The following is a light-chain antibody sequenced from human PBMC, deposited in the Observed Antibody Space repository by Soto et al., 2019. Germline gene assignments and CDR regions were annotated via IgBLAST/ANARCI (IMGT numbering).Light chain of an antibody. V-gene: IGKV1-5*03. Sequence: DIQMTQSPSTLSAFVGDSVTITCRSSQSISIWLAWYQQKPGKAPKLLIYEASSLERGVPSRFSGSGSGTEFTLTISSLQPDDFATYYCKQYNSYSITFGQGTRLEIK. CDR1: QSISIW. CDR2: EAS. J-gene: IGKJ5*01. CDR3: KQYNSYSIT.